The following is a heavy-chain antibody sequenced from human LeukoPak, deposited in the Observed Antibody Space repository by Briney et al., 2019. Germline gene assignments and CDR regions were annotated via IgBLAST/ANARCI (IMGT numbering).Heavy chain of an antibody. V-gene: IGHV3-23*01. CDR3: AKDLYYYYYMDV. Sequence: GGSLRLSCAASGFTFSSYAMSWVRQAPGEGLEWVSAISGSGGSTYYADSVKGRFTISRDNSKNTLYLQMNSLRAEDTAVYYCAKDLYYYYYMDVWGKGTTVTVSS. J-gene: IGHJ6*03. CDR2: ISGSGGST. CDR1: GFTFSSYA.